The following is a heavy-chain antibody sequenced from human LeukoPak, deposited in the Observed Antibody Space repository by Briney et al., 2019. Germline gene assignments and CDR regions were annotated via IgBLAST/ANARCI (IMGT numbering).Heavy chain of an antibody. CDR1: GFTFSTYG. Sequence: PGGSLRLSCAASGFTFSTYGMHWVRQAPGKGLEWVAVIWLDGSNQYYVDSVRGRFSISRDNSKNTLYLQMNTLRAEDTGVYYCARDRGSGDSFDLWGQGAMVTVSS. D-gene: IGHD6-19*01. CDR3: ARDRGSGDSFDL. CDR2: IWLDGSNQ. J-gene: IGHJ3*01. V-gene: IGHV3-33*01.